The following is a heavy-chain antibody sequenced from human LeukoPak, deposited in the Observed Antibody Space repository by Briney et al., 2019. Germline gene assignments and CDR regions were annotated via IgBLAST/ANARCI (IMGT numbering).Heavy chain of an antibody. J-gene: IGHJ4*02. CDR1: GLTFSSYA. Sequence: GGSLRLSCAASGLTFSSYAMSWVRQAPGKGLEWVSAISGSGGSTYYADSVKGRFTISRDNSKNTLYLQMNSLRAEDTAVYYCAKRYCSSTSCYTDYWGQATLVTVSS. CDR3: AKRYCSSTSCYTDY. D-gene: IGHD2-2*02. CDR2: ISGSGGST. V-gene: IGHV3-23*01.